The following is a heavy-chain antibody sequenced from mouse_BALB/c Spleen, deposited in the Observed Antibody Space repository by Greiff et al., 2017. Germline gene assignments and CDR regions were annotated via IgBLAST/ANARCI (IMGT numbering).Heavy chain of an antibody. Sequence: EVQLVESGGDLVKPGGSLKLSCAASGFTFSSYGMSWVRQTPDKRLEWVATISSGGSYTYYPDSVKGRFTISRDNAKNTLYLQMSSLKSEDTAMYYCARPMITTNYAMDYWGQGTSVTVSS. J-gene: IGHJ4*01. V-gene: IGHV5-6*01. CDR1: GFTFSSYG. CDR3: ARPMITTNYAMDY. D-gene: IGHD2-4*01. CDR2: ISSGGSYT.